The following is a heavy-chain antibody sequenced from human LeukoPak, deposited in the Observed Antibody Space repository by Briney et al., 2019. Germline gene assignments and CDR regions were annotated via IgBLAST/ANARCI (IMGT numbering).Heavy chain of an antibody. V-gene: IGHV4-34*01. Sequence: PSETLSLTCAVYGGSFSGYYWSWIRQPPGKGLEWIGEINHSGSTNYNPSLKSRVTISVDTSKNQFSLKLSSVTAADTAVYYCARVRSRSILFWFDPWGQGTLVTVSS. J-gene: IGHJ5*02. CDR3: ARVRSRSILFWFDP. CDR2: INHSGST. D-gene: IGHD3-10*01. CDR1: GGSFSGYY.